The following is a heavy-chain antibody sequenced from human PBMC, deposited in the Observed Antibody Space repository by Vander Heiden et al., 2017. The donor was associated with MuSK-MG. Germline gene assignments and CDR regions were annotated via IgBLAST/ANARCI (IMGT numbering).Heavy chain of an antibody. D-gene: IGHD5-12*01. J-gene: IGHJ4*02. CDR1: GFTFSNYG. CDR2: ISGSGSST. CDR3: AKDQGAGYYYFDY. Sequence: EVQLLESGGGLVQPGGSLRLSCAASGFTFSNYGMSWVRQAPGKGLEWVSAISGSGSSTYYADALKGRFTISRDNSKNMLYLQMNRLRAEDTAVYYCAKDQGAGYYYFDYWGQGTLVTVSS. V-gene: IGHV3-23*01.